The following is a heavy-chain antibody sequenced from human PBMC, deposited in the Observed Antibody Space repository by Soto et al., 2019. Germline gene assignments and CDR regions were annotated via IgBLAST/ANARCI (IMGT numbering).Heavy chain of an antibody. CDR3: ARISLSSGYYYPFDY. D-gene: IGHD3-22*01. CDR1: GYTFTSYG. V-gene: IGHV1-18*01. CDR2: ISAYNGNT. J-gene: IGHJ4*02. Sequence: GASVKVSCKASGYTFTSYGISWVRQAPGQGLEWMGWISAYNGNTNYAQKLQGRVTMTTDTSTSTAYMELRSLRSDDTAVYYCARISLSSGYYYPFDYWGQGTLVTVSS.